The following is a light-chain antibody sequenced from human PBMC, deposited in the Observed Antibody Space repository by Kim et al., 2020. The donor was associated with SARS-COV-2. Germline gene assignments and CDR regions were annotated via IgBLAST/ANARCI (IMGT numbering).Light chain of an antibody. V-gene: IGKV3-11*01. J-gene: IGKJ4*01. Sequence: LAQGERDTHACRASQSVGSMLGWYQQKPGQAPRDLIYDASNRAAGIPDRFSGSGSGTDFTLTISALEPEDFAIYYCQQRSIWPLTFGGGTKVDIK. CDR3: QQRSIWPLT. CDR1: QSVGSM. CDR2: DAS.